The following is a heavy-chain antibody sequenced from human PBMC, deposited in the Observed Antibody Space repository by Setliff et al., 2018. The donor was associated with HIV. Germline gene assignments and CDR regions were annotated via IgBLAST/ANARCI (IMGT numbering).Heavy chain of an antibody. CDR1: GYAITGGFY. Sequence: SETLSLTCAVSGYAITGGFYWGWIRQPPGKGLEWIGSICYSGGTYYNPSLKSRVTMSVDTSKKQFALNLNSVTAADTAVDYCARETSRGGHPSEAGFDFWGQGALVTVSS. CDR2: ICYSGGT. D-gene: IGHD6-19*01. CDR3: ARETSRGGHPSEAGFDF. V-gene: IGHV4-38-2*02. J-gene: IGHJ4*02.